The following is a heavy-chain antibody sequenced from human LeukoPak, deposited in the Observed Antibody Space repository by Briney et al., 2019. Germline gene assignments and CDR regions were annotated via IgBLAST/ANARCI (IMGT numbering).Heavy chain of an antibody. Sequence: PGGSLRLSCAASGFTFSSYAMSWVRQAPGKGLEWVSAISGSGGSTHYADSVKGRFTISRDNSKNTLYLQMNSLRAEDTAVYYCANEGHSSGCPSRFDPWGQGTLVTVSS. D-gene: IGHD6-19*01. CDR1: GFTFSSYA. V-gene: IGHV3-23*01. CDR3: ANEGHSSGCPSRFDP. J-gene: IGHJ5*02. CDR2: ISGSGGST.